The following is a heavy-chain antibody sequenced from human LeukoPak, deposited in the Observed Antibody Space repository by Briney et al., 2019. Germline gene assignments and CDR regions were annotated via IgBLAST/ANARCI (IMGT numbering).Heavy chain of an antibody. CDR1: GGSTSTVY. CDR3: AGTNAFDI. V-gene: IGHV4-59*01. D-gene: IGHD1-1*01. J-gene: IGHJ3*02. Sequence: SETLSLTCPMPGGSTSTVYSSWIGQPPGKGLEWLGYIYYTGTTSYSPSLNSRLTISLDTSRKRFSLKLTSVTAADTATYYCAGTNAFDIWVRGSLVIVSS. CDR2: IYYTGTT.